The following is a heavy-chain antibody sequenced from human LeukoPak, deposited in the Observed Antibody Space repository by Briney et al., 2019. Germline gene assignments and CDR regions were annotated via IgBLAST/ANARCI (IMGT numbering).Heavy chain of an antibody. J-gene: IGHJ3*02. CDR1: GCTFSSYD. Sequence: ASVTVSRKASGCTFSSYDISWVRQAPGQGLEWMGGIIPIFGRANYAQKFQGRVTITADKSTSTAYMELSSLRSEDTAVYYCATNIVVPAAPPAFDIWGQGTMVTVSS. D-gene: IGHD2-2*01. V-gene: IGHV1-69*06. CDR2: IIPIFGRA. CDR3: ATNIVVPAAPPAFDI.